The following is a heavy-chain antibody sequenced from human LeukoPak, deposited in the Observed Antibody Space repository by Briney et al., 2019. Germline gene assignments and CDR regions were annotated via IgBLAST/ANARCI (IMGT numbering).Heavy chain of an antibody. Sequence: GGSLRLSCVASGFTFSSYEMNWVRQAPGKGLEWVSYISSSGSTIYYADSVKGRFTISRDNAKNSLYLQMNSLRAEDTAVYYCARADAAAASVLDVDYWGQGTLVTVSS. CDR1: GFTFSSYE. J-gene: IGHJ4*02. V-gene: IGHV3-48*03. CDR2: ISSSGSTI. CDR3: ARADAAAASVLDVDY. D-gene: IGHD2-15*01.